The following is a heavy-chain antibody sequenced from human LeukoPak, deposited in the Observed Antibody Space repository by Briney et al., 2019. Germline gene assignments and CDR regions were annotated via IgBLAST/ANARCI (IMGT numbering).Heavy chain of an antibody. J-gene: IGHJ4*02. V-gene: IGHV3-23*01. CDR2: ISGSGGST. CDR3: AKRNRYSSGWAIDY. D-gene: IGHD6-19*01. CDR1: GFTFSSYA. Sequence: GGSLRLSCAASGFTFSSYAMSWVRQAPGKGLEWVSAISGSGGSTYYADSVKGRFTISRDNSKNTLYLQMNSLRAEDTAVYYCAKRNRYSSGWAIDYWGRGTLVTVSS.